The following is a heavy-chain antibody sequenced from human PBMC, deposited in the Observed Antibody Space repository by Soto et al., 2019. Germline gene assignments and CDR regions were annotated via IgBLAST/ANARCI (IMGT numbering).Heavy chain of an antibody. J-gene: IGHJ3*02. V-gene: IGHV3-33*01. CDR1: GFTFSTYG. CDR2: IWNDGSTK. D-gene: IGHD3-9*01. CDR3: ARVLRYFDWDYAFDI. Sequence: QVQLVESGGGVVQPGRSLRLSCAASGFTFSTYGMHWVRQAPGKGLEWVAVIWNDGSTKYYADSVKDRFTISRDDSKNTLYLQMNSLRAEDTAVYYWARVLRYFDWDYAFDIWGQGTMVTVSS.